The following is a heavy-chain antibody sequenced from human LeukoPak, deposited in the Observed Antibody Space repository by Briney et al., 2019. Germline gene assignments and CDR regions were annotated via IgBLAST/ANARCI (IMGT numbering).Heavy chain of an antibody. CDR3: ARVSYGNDAFDI. D-gene: IGHD3-10*01. CDR2: INSAGSST. J-gene: IGHJ3*02. CDR1: GFAFSSYW. Sequence: GGSLRLSCAASGFAFSSYWMHWVRQAPGEGLVWVSRINSAGSSTSYADSVKGRLTISRDNAKNTLYLQMNSLRAEDTAVYYCARVSYGNDAFDIWGQGTMVTVSS. V-gene: IGHV3-74*01.